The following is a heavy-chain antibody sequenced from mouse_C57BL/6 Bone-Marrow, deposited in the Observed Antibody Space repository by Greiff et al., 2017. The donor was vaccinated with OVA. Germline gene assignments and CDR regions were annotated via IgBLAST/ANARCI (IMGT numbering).Heavy chain of an antibody. CDR1: GYSFTSYY. D-gene: IGHD1-1*01. V-gene: IGHV1-66*01. CDR3: ARIRYYYGSSLYYAMDY. Sequence: QVQLQQSGPELVKPGASVKISCKASGYSFTSYYIHWVKQRPGQGLEWIGWIYPGSGNTKYNEKFKGKATLTADTSSSTAYMQLSSLTSEDSAVYDCARIRYYYGSSLYYAMDYWGQGTSVIVSS. CDR2: IYPGSGNT. J-gene: IGHJ4*01.